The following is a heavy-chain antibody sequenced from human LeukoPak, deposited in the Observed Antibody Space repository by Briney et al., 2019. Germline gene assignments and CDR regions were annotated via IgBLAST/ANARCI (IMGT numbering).Heavy chain of an antibody. CDR1: GFTFSSYS. Sequence: GGSLRLSCAASGFTFSSYSMNWVRQAPGKGLEWVSYISSSSSTIYYADSVKGRFTISRDNAKNSLYLQMNSLRAEDTAVYYCARGVWFGESFHGMDVWGQGTTVTVSS. D-gene: IGHD3-10*01. V-gene: IGHV3-48*04. CDR3: ARGVWFGESFHGMDV. J-gene: IGHJ6*02. CDR2: ISSSSSTI.